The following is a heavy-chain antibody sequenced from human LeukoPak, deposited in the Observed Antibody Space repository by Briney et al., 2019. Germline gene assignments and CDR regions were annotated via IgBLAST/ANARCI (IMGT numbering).Heavy chain of an antibody. CDR3: ARDLAVAANIDY. J-gene: IGHJ4*02. CDR2: ICKSNSHI. V-gene: IGHV3-11*05. CDR1: GFTFSDYY. D-gene: IGHD2-15*01. Sequence: PGGSLTLSCAPSGFTFSDYYVSWIRQAPGKGLEWVSYICKSNSHIKHPPSEKGRFTISRDHATNFLYAQMYNLRAQDTAVYYSARDLAVAANIDYWGQGTLVTVSS.